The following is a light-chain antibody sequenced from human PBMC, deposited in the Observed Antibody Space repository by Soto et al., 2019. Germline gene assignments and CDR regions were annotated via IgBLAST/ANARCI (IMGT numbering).Light chain of an antibody. Sequence: EIVLTQSPGTLSLSPGERATLSCRASQSISSTHLAWYQHKPGQAPRLLIYGSSTRATGVPDRFSGCGSGTDFTLTITGLEPEDFAVYYCQLYGTSPPRYIFGQGTKLEIK. V-gene: IGKV3-20*01. J-gene: IGKJ2*01. CDR3: QLYGTSPPRYI. CDR1: QSISSTH. CDR2: GSS.